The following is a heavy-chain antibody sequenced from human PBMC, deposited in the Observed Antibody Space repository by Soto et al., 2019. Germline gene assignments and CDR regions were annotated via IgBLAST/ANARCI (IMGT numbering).Heavy chain of an antibody. J-gene: IGHJ4*02. CDR1: GGSISSYF. CDR3: ARGGNHVPVGY. CDR2: IYYSGST. Sequence: PSETLSLTCTVSGGSISSYFWSWFRQPPGKGLEWIGYIYYSGSTNYNPSLKSRVTISVDTSKNHLSLKLSSVTAADTAVYYCARGGNHVPVGYWGQGTLVTVSS. D-gene: IGHD5-12*01. V-gene: IGHV4-59*01.